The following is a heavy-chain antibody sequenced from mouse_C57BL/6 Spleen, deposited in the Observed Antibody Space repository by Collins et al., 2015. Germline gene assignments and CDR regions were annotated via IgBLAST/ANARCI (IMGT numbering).Heavy chain of an antibody. D-gene: IGHD2-1*01. CDR1: GFNIKDDY. V-gene: IGHV14-4*01. J-gene: IGHJ2*01. CDR2: IDPENGDT. Sequence: EVQLQQSGAELVRPGASVRLSCTASGFNIKDDYMHWVKQRPEQGLEWIGWIDPENGDTEYASKFQGKATITADISSNTAYLQLSSLTSEDTAVYYCTTGDGNYFDYWGQGTTLTVSS. CDR3: TTGDGNYFDY.